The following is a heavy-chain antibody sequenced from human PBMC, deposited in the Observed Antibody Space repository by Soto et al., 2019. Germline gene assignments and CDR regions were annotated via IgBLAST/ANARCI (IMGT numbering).Heavy chain of an antibody. J-gene: IGHJ6*03. CDR3: ARHEGYGSGDYYYYYYMDV. CDR2: IYYSGST. Sequence: SETLSLTCTVSGGSISSSSYYWGWICQPPGKGLEWIGSIYYSGSTYYNPSLKSRVTISVDTSKNQFSLKLSSVTAADTAVYYCARHEGYGSGDYYYYYYMDVWAKGTTVTVSS. D-gene: IGHD3-10*01. V-gene: IGHV4-39*01. CDR1: GGSISSSSYY.